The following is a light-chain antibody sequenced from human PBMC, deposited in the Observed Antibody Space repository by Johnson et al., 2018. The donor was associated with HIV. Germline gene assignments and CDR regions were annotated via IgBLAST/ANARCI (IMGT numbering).Light chain of an antibody. CDR1: SSNIGNNY. Sequence: QSVLTQPPSVSAAPGQKVTISCSGSSSNIGNNYVSWYQQLPGTAPKFFIYENDKRPSGIPDRFSGSKSGTSATLVITGLQTGDEADYYCGTWDSSLSAYVFGSGTKVTVL. V-gene: IGLV1-51*02. J-gene: IGLJ1*01. CDR2: END. CDR3: GTWDSSLSAYV.